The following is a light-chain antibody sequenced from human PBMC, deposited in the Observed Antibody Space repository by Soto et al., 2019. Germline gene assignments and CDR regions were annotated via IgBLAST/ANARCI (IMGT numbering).Light chain of an antibody. CDR1: QSILFSSNNKNY. V-gene: IGKV4-1*01. CDR3: QQYYSTPVT. Sequence: DIVMTQSPDSLAVSLGERATINCKSSQSILFSSNNKNYLTWYQQKPGQPPKPLIYWASTRESGVPDRFSGSESGTDFTLTISSLQAEDGAVYYCQQYYSTPVTFGGGNKVELK. J-gene: IGKJ4*01. CDR2: WAS.